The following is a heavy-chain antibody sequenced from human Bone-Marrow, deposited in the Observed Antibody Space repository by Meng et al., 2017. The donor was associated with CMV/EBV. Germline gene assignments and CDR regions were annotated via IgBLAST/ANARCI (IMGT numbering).Heavy chain of an antibody. CDR2: IYHSGST. CDR3: ARGSAVAVLPKINGFDY. V-gene: IGHV4-38-2*02. D-gene: IGHD6-19*01. Sequence: SETLSLTCTVSGGSISPYHWGWIRQPPGKGLEWIGSIYHSGSTYYNPSLKSRVTRSVDTSKNQFTLKLSSVTAADTAVYYCARGSAVAVLPKINGFDYWGEGTLVTVSS. CDR1: GGSISPYH. J-gene: IGHJ4*02.